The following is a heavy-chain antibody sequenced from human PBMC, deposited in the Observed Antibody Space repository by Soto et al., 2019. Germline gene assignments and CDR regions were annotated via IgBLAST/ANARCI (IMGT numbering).Heavy chain of an antibody. CDR2: IYYSGST. D-gene: IGHD2-15*01. CDR3: ARRWGSAADY. CDR1: GGSISSYY. J-gene: IGHJ4*02. Sequence: QVQLQESGPGLVKPSETLSLTCPVSGGSISSYYWSWIRQPPGKGLEWIGYIYYSGSTNYNPSLKSRVTISVDTSKIQFSLKLSSVTAADTAVYYCARRWGSAADYWGQGTLVTVSS. V-gene: IGHV4-59*08.